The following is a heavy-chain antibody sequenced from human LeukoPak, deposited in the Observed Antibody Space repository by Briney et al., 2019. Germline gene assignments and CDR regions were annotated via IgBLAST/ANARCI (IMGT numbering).Heavy chain of an antibody. CDR2: IRYDGSNK. CDR3: AKVAQPYYYYYGMDV. CDR1: GFTFSSYG. V-gene: IGHV3-30*02. Sequence: GGSLRLSCAASGFTFSSYGMHWVRQAPGKGLEWVAFIRYDGSNKYYADSVKGRFTISRDNSKNTLYLQMNSLRAEDTAVYYRAKVAQPYYYYYGMDVWGQGTTVTVSS. J-gene: IGHJ6*02.